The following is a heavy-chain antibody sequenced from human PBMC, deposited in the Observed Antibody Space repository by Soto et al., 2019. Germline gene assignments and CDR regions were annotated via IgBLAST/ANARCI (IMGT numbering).Heavy chain of an antibody. CDR3: ARVDCSSTSCYWKYYYYYGMDV. Sequence: PGGSLRLSCAASGFPFSSYGMHWVRQAPGKGLEWVAVIWYDGSNKYYADSVKGRFTISRDNSKNTLYLQMNSLRAEDTAVYYCARVDCSSTSCYWKYYYYYGMDVWGQGTTVTVSS. V-gene: IGHV3-33*01. CDR2: IWYDGSNK. CDR1: GFPFSSYG. D-gene: IGHD2-2*01. J-gene: IGHJ6*02.